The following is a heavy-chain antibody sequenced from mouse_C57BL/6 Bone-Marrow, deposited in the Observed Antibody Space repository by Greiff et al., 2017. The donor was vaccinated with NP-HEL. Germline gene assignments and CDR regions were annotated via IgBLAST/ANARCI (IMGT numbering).Heavy chain of an antibody. D-gene: IGHD1-1*02. CDR2: IYPRSGNT. Sequence: VQLQESGAELARPGASVKLSCKASGYTFTSYGISWVKQRTGQGLEWIGEIYPRSGNTYYNEKFKGKATLTADKSSSTAYMELRSLTSEDSGVYFCARWGLARWCAYWGKGTRVTVSA. CDR1: GYTFTSYG. V-gene: IGHV1-81*01. CDR3: ARWGLARWCAY. J-gene: IGHJ3*01.